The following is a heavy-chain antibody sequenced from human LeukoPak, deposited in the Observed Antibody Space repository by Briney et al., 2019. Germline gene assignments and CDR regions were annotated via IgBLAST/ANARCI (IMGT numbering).Heavy chain of an antibody. D-gene: IGHD5-18*01. J-gene: IGHJ4*02. V-gene: IGHV1-3*01. CDR1: GYTFTGYY. Sequence: GASGKVSCKASGYTFTGYYMHWGRQAPGQRLEWMGWINAGNGNAKYSQKFQGRVVLTSDTSASTAYMELSSLRSEATAVYYCATRYNYNWGFDYWGQGPLVTVSS. CDR2: INAGNGNA. CDR3: ATRYNYNWGFDY.